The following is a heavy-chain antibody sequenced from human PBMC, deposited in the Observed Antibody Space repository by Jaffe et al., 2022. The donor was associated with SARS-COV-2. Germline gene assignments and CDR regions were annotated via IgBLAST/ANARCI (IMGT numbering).Heavy chain of an antibody. V-gene: IGHV6-1*01. CDR2: TYYRSKWYN. Sequence: QVQLQQSGPGLVKPSQTLSLTCAISGDSVSSNSAAWNWIRQSPSRGLEWLGRTYYRSKWYNDYAVSVKSRITINPDTSKNQFSLQLNSVTPEDTAVYYCAKYGTVDTAMVTWGFDPWGQGTLVTVSS. CDR3: AKYGTVDTAMVTWGFDP. J-gene: IGHJ5*02. D-gene: IGHD5-18*01. CDR1: GDSVSSNSAA.